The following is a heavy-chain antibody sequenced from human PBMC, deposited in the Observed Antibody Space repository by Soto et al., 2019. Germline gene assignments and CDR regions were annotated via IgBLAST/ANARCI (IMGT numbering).Heavy chain of an antibody. V-gene: IGHV4-59*02. CDR3: AWLIEGYPPHNYFDP. J-gene: IGHJ5*02. CDR1: GDSVKSSY. CDR2: VFDFGST. Sequence: QVQLQQSVALLVKPSETLSLTCSVSGDSVKSSYWAWIRQSPGRAPEWVGYVFDFGSTGYHPSLKGSHTISIATSNNQVSLSLRSVTVEDTGIYYCAWLIEGYPPHNYFDPWGQGTLVNVSS. D-gene: IGHD2-15*01.